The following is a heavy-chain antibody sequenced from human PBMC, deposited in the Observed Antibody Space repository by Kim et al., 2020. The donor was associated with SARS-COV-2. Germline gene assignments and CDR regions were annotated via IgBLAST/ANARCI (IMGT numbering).Heavy chain of an antibody. CDR2: ISGGGSST. D-gene: IGHD2-8*01. Sequence: GGSLRLSCAASGFTFSSYAMNWVRQAPGKGLEWVSVISGGGSSTSYADSVKGRFTISRDNSKNTLYLQMNSLRAEDTAIYYCAKSLNGFFHGWGQGTLITVSS. J-gene: IGHJ4*02. V-gene: IGHV3-23*01. CDR1: GFTFSSYA. CDR3: AKSLNGFFHG.